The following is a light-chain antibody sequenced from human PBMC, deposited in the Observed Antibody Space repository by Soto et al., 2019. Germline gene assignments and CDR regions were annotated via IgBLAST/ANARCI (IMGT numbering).Light chain of an antibody. J-gene: IGKJ4*01. Sequence: QLTQSPSSLSASVGDRVTITCRASQGIATYLAWYQQKPGKAPNLLIYGASTLQSGVPSRFSGSGSGTDFTLTIVSLQPEDSATYYCQQFNGYPLTFGGGTKVEIK. V-gene: IGKV1-9*01. CDR3: QQFNGYPLT. CDR1: QGIATY. CDR2: GAS.